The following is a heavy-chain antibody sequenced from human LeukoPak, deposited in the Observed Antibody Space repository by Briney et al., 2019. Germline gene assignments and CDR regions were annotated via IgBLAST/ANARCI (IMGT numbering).Heavy chain of an antibody. V-gene: IGHV3-21*01. D-gene: IGHD6-6*01. CDR1: GFTFSSYS. CDR2: ISSSSSYI. J-gene: IGHJ4*02. Sequence: GGSLRLSCAASGFTFSSYSMNWVRQAPGKGLEWVSSISSSSSYIYYADSVKGRFTISRDNAKNSLYLRMNSLRAEDTAVYYCTRRPIAATAYYFDYWGQGTLVTVSS. CDR3: TRRPIAATAYYFDY.